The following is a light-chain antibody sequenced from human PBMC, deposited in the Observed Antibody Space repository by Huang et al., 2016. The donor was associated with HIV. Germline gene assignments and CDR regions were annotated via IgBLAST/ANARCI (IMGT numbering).Light chain of an antibody. J-gene: IGKJ3*01. CDR1: QSISSH. V-gene: IGKV1-39*01. Sequence: DIQMTQSPSSLSASVGDRVTITCRASQSISSHLNWYHQKPDKAPKLLIHTASSLQSGGPSRFSGSGSGTDFTLTISGLQPEDFGTYFCQQSYITPPFTFGPGTKVDIK. CDR2: TAS. CDR3: QQSYITPPFT.